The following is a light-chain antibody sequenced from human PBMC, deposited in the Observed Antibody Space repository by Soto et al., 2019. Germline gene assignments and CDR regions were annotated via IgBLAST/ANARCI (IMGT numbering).Light chain of an antibody. J-gene: IGKJ4*01. Sequence: EIVLTQSPGTLSLSPGERATLSCRASQSVSSSYLAWDQQKPGQAPRLLIYGASSRATGIPDRFSGSGSGTDFTLTISRLEPEDFAVYYCKQYGSSPLTFGGGTKVEIK. CDR1: QSVSSSY. V-gene: IGKV3-20*01. CDR2: GAS. CDR3: KQYGSSPLT.